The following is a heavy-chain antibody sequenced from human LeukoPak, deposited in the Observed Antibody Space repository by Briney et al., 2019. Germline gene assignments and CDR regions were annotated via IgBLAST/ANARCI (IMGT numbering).Heavy chain of an antibody. CDR1: GFTFSSHA. D-gene: IGHD6-6*01. CDR2: ISYDGSNK. Sequence: GGSLRLSCAASGFTFSSHAMHWVRQAPGKGLEWVAVISYDGSNKYYADSVKGRFTISRDNSKNTLYLQMNGLRAEDTAVYYCARDMSSSSGYGMDVWGQGTTVTVSS. J-gene: IGHJ6*02. V-gene: IGHV3-30-3*01. CDR3: ARDMSSSSGYGMDV.